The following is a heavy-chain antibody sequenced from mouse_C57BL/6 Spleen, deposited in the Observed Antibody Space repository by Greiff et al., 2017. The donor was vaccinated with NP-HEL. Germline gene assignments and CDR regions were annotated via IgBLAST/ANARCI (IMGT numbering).Heavy chain of an antibody. V-gene: IGHV1-76*01. D-gene: IGHD1-1*01. CDR2: IYPGSGNT. CDR1: GYTFTDYY. Sequence: VKLMESGAELVRPGASVKLSCKASGYTFTDYYINWVKQRPGQGLEWIARIYPGSGNTYYNEKFKGKATLTAEKSSSTAYMQLSSLTSEDSAVYFCARSSWDWYFDVWGTGTTVTVSS. CDR3: ARSSWDWYFDV. J-gene: IGHJ1*03.